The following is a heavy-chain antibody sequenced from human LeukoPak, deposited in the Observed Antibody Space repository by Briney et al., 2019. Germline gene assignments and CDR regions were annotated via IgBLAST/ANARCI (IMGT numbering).Heavy chain of an antibody. CDR1: GFTFSNYW. J-gene: IGHJ4*02. CDR3: VRDGGVSGYDLLDD. CDR2: INQDGSEE. D-gene: IGHD5-12*01. V-gene: IGHV3-7*01. Sequence: GGSLRLSCAASGFTFSNYWMSWVRQAPGKGLEWVAHINQDGSEEHYMDSVKARFIISRDNGQNSPSLQMDSLRAEDTAVYYCVRDGGVSGYDLLDDWGQGTLVTVSS.